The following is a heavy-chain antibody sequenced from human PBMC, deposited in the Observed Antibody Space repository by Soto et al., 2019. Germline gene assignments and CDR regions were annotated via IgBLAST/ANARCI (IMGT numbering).Heavy chain of an antibody. CDR2: ISGSSSYT. J-gene: IGHJ4*02. CDR3: ARGAPGGSRSSDY. V-gene: IGHV3-11*06. D-gene: IGHD2-15*01. Sequence: GGSLRLSCAASGFTFSDYYMSWIRQAPGKGLEWVSYISGSSSYTNYADSVKGRFTISRDNAKNSLYLQMNSLRAEDTAVYYCARGAPGGSRSSDYWGQGTLVTVSS. CDR1: GFTFSDYY.